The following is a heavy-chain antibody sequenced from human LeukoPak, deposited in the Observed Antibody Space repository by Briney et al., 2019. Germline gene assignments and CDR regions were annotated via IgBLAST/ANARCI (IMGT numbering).Heavy chain of an antibody. V-gene: IGHV3-15*01. J-gene: IGHJ4*02. CDR1: GFTFSSYA. D-gene: IGHD6-13*01. CDR2: IKSKVDGGTT. Sequence: PGGSLRLSCAASGFTFSSYAMSWVRQAPGKGLEWVGRIKSKVDGGTTDYGAPVKGRFTISRDDSRNTLYLQMNSLKTEDTAVYYCTTDAGYTSRWYNYWGQGTLVTVSS. CDR3: TTDAGYTSRWYNY.